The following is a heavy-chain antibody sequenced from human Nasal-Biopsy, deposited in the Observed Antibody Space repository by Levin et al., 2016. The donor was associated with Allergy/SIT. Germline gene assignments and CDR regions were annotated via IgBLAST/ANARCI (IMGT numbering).Heavy chain of an antibody. D-gene: IGHD3-22*01. CDR3: GRHPTPSHYDSSGYYDN. V-gene: IGHV5-10-1*01. Sequence: GESLKISCKGSGYRFTDYWVSWVRQMPGKGLEWMGRIDPSDSWTHYSPSFEGHVTISVDTSINTAYLQWNSLKATDSAMYYCGRHPTPSHYDSSGYYDNWGQGTLVTVSS. J-gene: IGHJ4*02. CDR2: IDPSDSWT. CDR1: GYRFTDYW.